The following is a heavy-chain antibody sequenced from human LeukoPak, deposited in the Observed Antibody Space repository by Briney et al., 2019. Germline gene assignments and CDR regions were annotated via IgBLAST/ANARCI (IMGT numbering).Heavy chain of an antibody. J-gene: IGHJ4*02. CDR1: GGTFSSYA. CDR3: AREGYCSGGSCYSGFGY. V-gene: IGHV1-69*06. D-gene: IGHD2-15*01. CDR2: IIPIFGTA. Sequence: GASVKVSCKASGGTFSSYAISWVRQAPGQGLEWMGGIIPIFGTANYAQKFQGRVTITADKSTSTAYMELSSLRSEDTAVYYCAREGYCSGGSCYSGFGYWGQGTLVTVSS.